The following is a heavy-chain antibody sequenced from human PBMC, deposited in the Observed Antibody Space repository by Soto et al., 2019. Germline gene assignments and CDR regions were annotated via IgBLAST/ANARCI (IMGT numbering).Heavy chain of an antibody. J-gene: IGHJ4*02. V-gene: IGHV3-30-3*01. D-gene: IGHD1-26*01. CDR2: ISYDGSNK. CDR1: GFTFSSYA. Sequence: PVGSLRLSCAASGFTFSSYAMHWVRQAPGKGLEWVAVISYDGSNKYYADSVKGRFTISRDNVKNSLYLQMNSLRADDTAVYYCVRDGGTYPHAPHWGQGTLVTVSS. CDR3: VRDGGTYPHAPH.